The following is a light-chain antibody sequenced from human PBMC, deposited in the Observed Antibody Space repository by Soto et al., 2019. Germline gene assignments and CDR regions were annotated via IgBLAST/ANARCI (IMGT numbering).Light chain of an antibody. CDR2: GAS. CDR3: QQYSRSRLP. CDR1: QSVSNNY. Sequence: EIVLTQSPGTLSLSPGERATLSCRASQSVSNNYLAWYQQKPGQAPRLLIYGASNRATGIPDRFSGSGSGTDSNLRISRPEHADFEAYYCQQYSRSRLPFGGGTKLDIK. J-gene: IGKJ4*01. V-gene: IGKV3-20*01.